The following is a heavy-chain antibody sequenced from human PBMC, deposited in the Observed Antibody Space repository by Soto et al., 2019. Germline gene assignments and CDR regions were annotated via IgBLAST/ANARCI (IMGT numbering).Heavy chain of an antibody. D-gene: IGHD6-19*01. J-gene: IGHJ4*02. CDR1: RFPFSIYS. Sequence: EVQLVESGGSLVQPGGSLRLTCAASRFPFSIYSMNWVRQAPGKGLEWSSYITSDTNTIKYADSVKGRFTISRDNAKNLVYLQMNSLRDEDTAVYFCARSVEGHFDYWGQGTVVTVSS. CDR2: ITSDTNTI. CDR3: ARSVEGHFDY. V-gene: IGHV3-48*02.